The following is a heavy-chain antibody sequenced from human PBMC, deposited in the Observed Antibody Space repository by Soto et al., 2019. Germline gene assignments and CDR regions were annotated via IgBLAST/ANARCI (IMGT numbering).Heavy chain of an antibody. V-gene: IGHV3-33*01. J-gene: IGHJ4*02. CDR3: ARDRGTTGTAYYFDY. CDR2: IWYDGSNK. CDR1: GFTFSSYG. D-gene: IGHD1-1*01. Sequence: HPGGSLRLSCAASGFTFSSYGMHWVRQAPGKGLEWVAVIWYDGSNKYYADSVKGRFTISRDNSKNTLYLQMNSLRAEDTAVYYCARDRGTTGTAYYFDYWGQGTLVTVSS.